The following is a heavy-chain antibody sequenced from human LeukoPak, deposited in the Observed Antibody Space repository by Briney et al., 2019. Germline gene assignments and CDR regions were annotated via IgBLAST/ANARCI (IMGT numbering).Heavy chain of an antibody. Sequence: SETLSLTCAVYGGSFSGYYWSWIRQPPGKGLEWIGEINHSGSTNYNPSLKSRVTISVDTSKNQFSLKLSSVTAADTAVYYCARGRRYYDSSGRFPFDPWGQGTQVTVSS. CDR3: ARGRRYYDSSGRFPFDP. V-gene: IGHV4-34*01. D-gene: IGHD3-22*01. CDR1: GGSFSGYY. CDR2: INHSGST. J-gene: IGHJ5*02.